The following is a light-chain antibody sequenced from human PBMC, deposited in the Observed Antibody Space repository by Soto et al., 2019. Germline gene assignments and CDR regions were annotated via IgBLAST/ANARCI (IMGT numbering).Light chain of an antibody. CDR3: QQYKNWPLT. CDR2: GAS. J-gene: IGKJ4*01. V-gene: IGKV3-11*01. CDR1: QSVSTY. Sequence: EIVLTQSPATLSLSPGARATLSCRASQSVSTYLVWYQQKPGQAPRLLIYGASNRATGIPARFSGSGSGTDFTLTISSLEPEDFAVYYCQQYKNWPLTFGGGTKVDIK.